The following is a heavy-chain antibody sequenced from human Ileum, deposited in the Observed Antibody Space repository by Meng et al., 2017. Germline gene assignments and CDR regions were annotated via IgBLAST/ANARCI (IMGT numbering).Heavy chain of an antibody. Sequence: QLRLQESGPGLVKPSETLSLTCILSVGSVTSSSHDWGWIRQPPGKGLEWIGGITYTGNSYTTPSLKTRLTTSLDTSKNQFSLRLNSLTAADTAVYYCAGQPTSSGAGYSWFDPWGQGILVTVSS. CDR3: AGQPTSSGAGYSWFDP. J-gene: IGHJ5*02. D-gene: IGHD2-2*01. CDR1: VGSVTSSSHD. V-gene: IGHV4-39*01. CDR2: ITYTGNS.